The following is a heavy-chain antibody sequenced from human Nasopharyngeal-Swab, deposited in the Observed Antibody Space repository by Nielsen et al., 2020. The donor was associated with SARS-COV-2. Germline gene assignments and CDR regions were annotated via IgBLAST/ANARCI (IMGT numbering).Heavy chain of an antibody. V-gene: IGHV4-34*01. J-gene: IGHJ6*03. Sequence: SETLSLTCAVYGGSFSGYYWSWIRQPPGKGLEWIREINHSGSTNYNPSLKSRVTMSVDTSKNQFSLKLSSVTAADTAIYYCARASIFGYYYYYMDVWDKGTTVTVSS. D-gene: IGHD3-9*01. CDR2: INHSGST. CDR1: GGSFSGYY. CDR3: ARASIFGYYYYYMDV.